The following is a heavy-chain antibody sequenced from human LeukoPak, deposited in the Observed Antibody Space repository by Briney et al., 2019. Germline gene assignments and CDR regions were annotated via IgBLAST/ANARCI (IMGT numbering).Heavy chain of an antibody. J-gene: IGHJ4*02. CDR3: AREIDYTFDY. CDR1: GGSISSGVYY. D-gene: IGHD4-11*01. CDR2: IYYSGSA. Sequence: PSETLSLTCTVSGGSISSGVYYLSWIRQPPGKGLEWIGYIYYSGSAYYNPSLKSRVTISVDTSKNQFSLKLSSVTAADTAVYYCAREIDYTFDYWGQGTLVTVSS. V-gene: IGHV4-30-4*08.